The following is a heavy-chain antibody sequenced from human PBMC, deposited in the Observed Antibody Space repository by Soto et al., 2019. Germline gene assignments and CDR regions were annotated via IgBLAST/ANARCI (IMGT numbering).Heavy chain of an antibody. V-gene: IGHV3-7*05. Sequence: EVQLVESGGGLVQPGGSLRLSCAASGFTFRGYWMSWVRQAPGTGLEWVANIKQDGSEQFYVDSVKGRFTISRDNAKNSLYLQMNRLRAEETAVYYCAREAVWGQGTTVLVYS. CDR1: GFTFRGYW. CDR3: AREAV. CDR2: IKQDGSEQ. J-gene: IGHJ6*02.